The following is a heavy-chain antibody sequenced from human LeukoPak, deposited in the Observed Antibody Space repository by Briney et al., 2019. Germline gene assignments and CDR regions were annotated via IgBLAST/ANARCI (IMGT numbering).Heavy chain of an antibody. CDR1: GYTFTGYY. J-gene: IGHJ3*02. D-gene: IGHD3-10*01. V-gene: IGHV1-69*13. CDR3: ARDFHYSGSGSYYNRAFDI. CDR2: IIPIFGTG. Sequence: ASVKVSCKASGYTFTGYYMHWVRQAPGQGLEWMGGIIPIFGTGNYAQKFQGRVTITADESTSTAYMELSSLRSEDTAVYFCARDFHYSGSGSYYNRAFDIRGQGTVVTVSS.